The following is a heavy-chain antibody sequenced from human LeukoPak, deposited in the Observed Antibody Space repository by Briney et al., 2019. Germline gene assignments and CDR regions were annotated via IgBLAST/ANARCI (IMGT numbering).Heavy chain of an antibody. CDR2: INHSGST. CDR3: ATLSSSGGSWTRYYYYGMDV. Sequence: PSETLSLTCAVYGGSFSGYYWSWIRQPPGKGLEWIGEINHSGSTNYNPSLKSRVTISVDTPKNQFSLKLSSVTAADTAVYYCATLSSSGGSWTRYYYYGMDVWGQGTTVTVSS. J-gene: IGHJ6*02. D-gene: IGHD2-15*01. CDR1: GGSFSGYY. V-gene: IGHV4-34*01.